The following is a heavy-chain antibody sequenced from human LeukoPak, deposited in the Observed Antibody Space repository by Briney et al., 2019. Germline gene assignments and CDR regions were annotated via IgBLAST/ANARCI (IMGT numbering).Heavy chain of an antibody. Sequence: PSQTLSLTCTVSGVSITTAANYWSWFRQHREKGLEWVGYIYYSGTTYYSPSLMSRVFISSDTSRNQFSLKLSSVTAADTAVYYCARGYYDSSGRNAFDIWGQGTMVTVSS. J-gene: IGHJ3*02. CDR3: ARGYYDSSGRNAFDI. V-gene: IGHV4-31*03. CDR2: IYYSGTT. D-gene: IGHD3-22*01. CDR1: GVSITTAANY.